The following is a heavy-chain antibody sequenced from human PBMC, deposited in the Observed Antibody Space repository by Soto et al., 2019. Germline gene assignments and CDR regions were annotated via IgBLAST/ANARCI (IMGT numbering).Heavy chain of an antibody. J-gene: IGHJ6*02. D-gene: IGHD2-2*01. Sequence: PGESLKVSCKGSGYRFTSYWSGWVRPMPGKGLEWMGIIYPGDSDTRYSPSFQGQVTISADKSISTAYLQWSSLKASDTAMYYCARVGVPAAMGYYYYYGMDVWGQGTTVTVSS. CDR2: IYPGDSDT. CDR1: GYRFTSYW. CDR3: ARVGVPAAMGYYYYYGMDV. V-gene: IGHV5-51*01.